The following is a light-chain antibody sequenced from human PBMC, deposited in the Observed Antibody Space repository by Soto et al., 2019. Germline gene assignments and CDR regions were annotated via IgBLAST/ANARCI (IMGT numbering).Light chain of an antibody. J-gene: IGKJ3*01. CDR1: QGISNY. CDR3: QRYNSAPST. CDR2: AAS. V-gene: IGKV1-27*01. Sequence: IQMTQSQSSLSASVGDRVTITCRASQGISNYLAWYQHKPVKVPKLLIYAASTFQSGVTSRFSGSGSGTDFTLTISSLQPEDVATDYCQRYNSAPSTFGHGTKVDVK.